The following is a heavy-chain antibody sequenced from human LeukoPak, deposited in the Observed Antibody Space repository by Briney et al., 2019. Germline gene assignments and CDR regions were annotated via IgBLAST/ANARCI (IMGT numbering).Heavy chain of an antibody. CDR1: GGTFSSYA. CDR2: ISTYNGNT. D-gene: IGHD3-22*01. V-gene: IGHV1-18*01. J-gene: IGHJ4*02. Sequence: ASVKVSCKASGGTFSSYAISWVRQAPGQGLEWMGWISTYNGNTNYAQKLQGRVTMTTDTSTSTAYMELRSLRSDDTAVYYCARAAISKDGSGYFYWGQGTLVTVSS. CDR3: ARAAISKDGSGYFY.